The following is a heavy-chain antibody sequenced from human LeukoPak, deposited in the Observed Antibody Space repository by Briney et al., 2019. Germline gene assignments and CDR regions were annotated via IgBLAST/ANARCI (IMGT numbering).Heavy chain of an antibody. Sequence: HGGSLRLSCAVSGFTFSNAWMSWVRQAPGKGLEWVGRIKSKTDGGTTDYAAPVKGRFTISRDDSKNTLYLEMNSLKIEDTAVYYCITDSLKWAFDHWGQGTLVTVSS. D-gene: IGHD1-26*01. J-gene: IGHJ4*02. CDR3: ITDSLKWAFDH. V-gene: IGHV3-15*01. CDR2: IKSKTDGGTT. CDR1: GFTFSNAW.